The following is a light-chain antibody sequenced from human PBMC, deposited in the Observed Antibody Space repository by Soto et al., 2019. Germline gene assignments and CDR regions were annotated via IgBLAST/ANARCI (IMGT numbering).Light chain of an antibody. CDR3: QQYGSSPST. V-gene: IGKV1-5*01. J-gene: IGKJ1*01. CDR1: QSISSC. CDR2: DAS. Sequence: THSQSSLPASVEYRVTLPCRASQSISSCLTWYQQKPGKAPKLLIYDASSLESGVPSRFSGSGSGTDFTLTISRLEPEDFAVYYCQQYGSSPSTFGQGTNVDIK.